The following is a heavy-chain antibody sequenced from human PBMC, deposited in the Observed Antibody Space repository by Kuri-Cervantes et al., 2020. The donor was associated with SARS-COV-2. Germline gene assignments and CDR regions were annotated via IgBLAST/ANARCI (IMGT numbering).Heavy chain of an antibody. J-gene: IGHJ5*02. CDR2: ISSNGTTT. D-gene: IGHD6-13*01. Sequence: GESLKISCAASGFTFSDYYMHWIRQAPGKGLEWVSYISSNGTTTYYADSVKGRFTISRDNAKKSLYVQMNSLRAVDTAVYYCARGPLYSSSWYDWFDPWGQGTLVTVSS. CDR3: ARGPLYSSSWYDWFDP. CDR1: GFTFSDYY. V-gene: IGHV3-11*04.